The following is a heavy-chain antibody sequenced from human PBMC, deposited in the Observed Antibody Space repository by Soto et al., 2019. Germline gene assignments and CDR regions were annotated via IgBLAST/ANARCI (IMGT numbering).Heavy chain of an antibody. CDR1: GRSFSGYS. V-gene: IGHV4-34*01. CDR3: ARGPAYCGGDCYSGWFDP. Sequence: SETLPLPWAVYGRSFSGYSCSWIRPPTGKGLEWIGEITHSGSTNYNPSLKSRVTISVDTSKNQFSLKLSSVTAADTAVYYCARGPAYCGGDCYSGWFDPCCQGTLVTVSS. D-gene: IGHD2-21*02. CDR2: ITHSGST. J-gene: IGHJ5*02.